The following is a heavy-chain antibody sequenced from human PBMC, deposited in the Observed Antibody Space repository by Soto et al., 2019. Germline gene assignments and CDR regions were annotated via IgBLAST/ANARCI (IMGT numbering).Heavy chain of an antibody. V-gene: IGHV3-30*18. Sequence: GGSLRLFCAASGFIFRSYGVHWVRQAPGKGLEWVAVISHDGSKAYYADAVNGRFTISRDNAKNTVYLQMNSLRAEDTAVYYCAKQGIEVAGTDYFDYWGQGAQVTVSS. D-gene: IGHD6-19*01. CDR2: ISHDGSKA. CDR1: GFIFRSYG. J-gene: IGHJ4*02. CDR3: AKQGIEVAGTDYFDY.